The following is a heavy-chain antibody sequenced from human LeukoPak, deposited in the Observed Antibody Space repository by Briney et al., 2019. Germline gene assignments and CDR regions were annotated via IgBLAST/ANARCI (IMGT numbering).Heavy chain of an antibody. D-gene: IGHD3-10*01. J-gene: IGHJ4*02. CDR3: TTSGTPFEY. Sequence: GGSLRLSCAASGFTFRSCGMHWVRLAPGKGLEWVGRIKNKGDGGTTDYAAPVKGRFTVSRDDSKSTLYLQMNSLKTEDTAVYYCTTSGTPFEYWGQGTLVTVSS. CDR2: IKNKGDGGTT. V-gene: IGHV3-15*01. CDR1: GFTFRSCG.